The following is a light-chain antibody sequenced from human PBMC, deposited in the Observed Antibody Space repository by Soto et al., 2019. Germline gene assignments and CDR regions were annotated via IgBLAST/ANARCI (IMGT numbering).Light chain of an antibody. V-gene: IGLV2-14*01. CDR2: EVS. CDR1: SSDVGGYNH. J-gene: IGLJ2*01. Sequence: QSALTQPASVSGSPGQSITISCTGTSSDVGGYNHVAWYQQYPGKAPKLIIFEVSDRPSGISNRFSGSKSANTASLSISGLQAEDEADYYCSSYKRGATLVFGGGTKPTVL. CDR3: SSYKRGATLV.